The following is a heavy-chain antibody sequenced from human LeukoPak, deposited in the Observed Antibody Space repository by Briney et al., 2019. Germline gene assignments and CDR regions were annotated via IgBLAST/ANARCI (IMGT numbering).Heavy chain of an antibody. Sequence: ASVKVSCKASGYTFTGHYMHWVRQAPGQGLEWMGWINPNSGGTNYAQKFQGRVTMTRDTSISTAYMELSRLRSDDTAVYYCARVRQWLVGDYFDYWGQGTLVTVSS. V-gene: IGHV1-2*02. CDR2: INPNSGGT. D-gene: IGHD6-19*01. J-gene: IGHJ4*02. CDR3: ARVRQWLVGDYFDY. CDR1: GYTFTGHY.